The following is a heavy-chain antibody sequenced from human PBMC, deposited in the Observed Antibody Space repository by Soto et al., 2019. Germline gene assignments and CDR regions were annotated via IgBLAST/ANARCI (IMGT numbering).Heavy chain of an antibody. D-gene: IGHD5-12*01. CDR1: GHSFSTHW. V-gene: IGHV5-51*01. J-gene: IGHJ3*02. Sequence: PGESLKISCKGSGHSFSTHWLAWVRQMPGKGLEYMGIIYPGDSDARYSPSFQGQVTLSADKSISTAYLQWTSLKASDTAIYFCARARVSTPRLEDPFDIWGQGTMVTVSS. CDR3: ARARVSTPRLEDPFDI. CDR2: IYPGDSDA.